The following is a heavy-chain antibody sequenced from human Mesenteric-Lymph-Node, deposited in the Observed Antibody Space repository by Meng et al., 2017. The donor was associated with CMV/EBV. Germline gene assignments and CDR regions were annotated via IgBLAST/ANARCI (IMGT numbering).Heavy chain of an antibody. D-gene: IGHD6-13*01. CDR1: GFTFDDYA. V-gene: IGHV3-9*01. CDR2: ISWNSGSI. J-gene: IGHJ4*02. Sequence: GGSLRLSCAASGFTFDDYAMHWVRQAPGKGLEWVSGISWNSGSIGYADSVKGRFTISRDNAKNSLYLQMNSLRAEDTSLYYCARVLFYGSSWYWDYWGQGTLVTVSS. CDR3: ARVLFYGSSWYWDY.